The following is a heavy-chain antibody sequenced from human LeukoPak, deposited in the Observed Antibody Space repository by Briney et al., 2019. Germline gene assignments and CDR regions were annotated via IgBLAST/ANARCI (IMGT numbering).Heavy chain of an antibody. CDR1: GFTFSSYG. CDR3: VKDPSSGWLDYFDN. CDR2: VRHDGSNQ. V-gene: IGHV3-30*02. Sequence: GGSLRLSCAASGFTFSSYGMHWVRQVAGKGLEWVTFVRHDGSNQYYADSVKGRFTISRDNSKNTLYLQMNSLRAEDTAEYYCVKDPSSGWLDYFDNWGQGTLVTVSS. J-gene: IGHJ4*02. D-gene: IGHD6-19*01.